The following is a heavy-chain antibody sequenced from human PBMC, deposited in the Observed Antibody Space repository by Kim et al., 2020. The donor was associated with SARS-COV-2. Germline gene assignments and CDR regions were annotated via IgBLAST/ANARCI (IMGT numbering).Heavy chain of an antibody. Sequence: SETLSLTCTVSGGSLSGFYWSWIRQFPGKGLEWIGYLFDSETTNYHPSLRSRVTISVDTSKNQVSLRLTSVTAADTAVYFCARGRDGYNTDFDYWRQGTLVTVSS. CDR2: LFDSETT. CDR3: ARGRDGYNTDFDY. D-gene: IGHD5-18*01. V-gene: IGHV4-59*12. CDR1: GGSLSGFY. J-gene: IGHJ4*02.